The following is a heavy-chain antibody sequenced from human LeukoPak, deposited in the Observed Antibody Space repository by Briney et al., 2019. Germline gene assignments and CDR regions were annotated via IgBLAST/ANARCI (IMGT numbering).Heavy chain of an antibody. CDR2: ITSSGAAT. CDR1: GFTFSSYA. D-gene: IGHD3-22*01. V-gene: IGHV3-23*01. CDR3: AKDRPNYYGSNGHYYKLNGDC. J-gene: IGHJ4*02. Sequence: GGSLRLSCAASGFTFSSYAMSWVRQAPGKGLEWVPSITSSGAATYYADSVKGRFTISRDNSDNTLYLQMNSLRAEDTAVYYCAKDRPNYYGSNGHYYKLNGDCWGQGTLVTVSS.